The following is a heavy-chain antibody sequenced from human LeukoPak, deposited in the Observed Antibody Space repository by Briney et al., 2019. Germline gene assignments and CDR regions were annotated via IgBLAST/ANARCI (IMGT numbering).Heavy chain of an antibody. D-gene: IGHD3-3*01. CDR3: GGPFASRAFDI. Sequence: GESLKISCKGSGYSFTSYWIGWVRQMPGKGLEWMGIIYSGDSDTRYSPSFQGQVTISADKSISTAYLQWSSLKASDTAVYYCGGPFASRAFDIWGPRTMVTVSS. CDR1: GYSFTSYW. J-gene: IGHJ3*02. CDR2: IYSGDSDT. V-gene: IGHV5-51*01.